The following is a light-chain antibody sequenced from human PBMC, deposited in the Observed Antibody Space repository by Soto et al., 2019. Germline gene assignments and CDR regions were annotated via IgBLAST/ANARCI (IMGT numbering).Light chain of an antibody. CDR1: QSISSY. CDR3: QQSYSTPPNT. V-gene: IGKV1-39*01. CDR2: AAS. Sequence: DIQMTQSPSSLSASVGDRVTITCRASQSISSYLNWYQQKPGKAPKLLIYAASSLQSGVPPRFSGSGSGTDFTLTISSLQPEDFATYYCQQSYSTPPNTFGQGTKVDIK. J-gene: IGKJ2*01.